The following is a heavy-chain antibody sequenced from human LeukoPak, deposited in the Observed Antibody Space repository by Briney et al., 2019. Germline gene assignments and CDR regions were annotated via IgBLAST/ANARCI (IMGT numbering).Heavy chain of an antibody. CDR2: INPSGGST. D-gene: IGHD3-22*01. J-gene: IGHJ4*02. V-gene: IGHV1-46*01. CDR3: ARDLRTYYYDSSGYYPLDY. CDR1: GYTFTSYY. Sequence: AASVKVSCKASGYTFTSYYMHWVRQAPGQGLEWMGIINPSGGSTSYAQKFQGRVTMTRDTSTSTVYMELSSLRSEDTAVYYCARDLRTYYYDSSGYYPLDYWGQGTLVTVSS.